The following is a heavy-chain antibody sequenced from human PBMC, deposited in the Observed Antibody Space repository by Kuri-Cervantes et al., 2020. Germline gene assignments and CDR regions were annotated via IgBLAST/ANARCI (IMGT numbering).Heavy chain of an antibody. CDR2: TNHSGST. CDR3: ARELGGGSFGI. Sequence: SQTLSLTCAVYGGSFNGYYWSWIRQPPGKGLEWIGETNHSGSTNYNPSLKSRVTISVDTSKNQFSLKLSSVTAADTAVYYCARELGGGSFGIWGQGTLVTVSS. V-gene: IGHV4-34*01. D-gene: IGHD2-15*01. CDR1: GGSFNGYY. J-gene: IGHJ4*02.